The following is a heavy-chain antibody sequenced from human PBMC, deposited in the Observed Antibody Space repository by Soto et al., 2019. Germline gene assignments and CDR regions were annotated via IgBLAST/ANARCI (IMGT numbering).Heavy chain of an antibody. CDR2: ISAYNGNT. Sequence: QVQLVQSGAEVKKPGASVKVSCKASGYTFTSYGIGWVRQAPGQGLEWMGWISAYNGNTNYAQKLQGSVTTTTHTSTRTDYMEMRSMRSDDTAVYYCASVKYSPPYYYYFGMDVWGQGSRVTVSS. D-gene: IGHD5-18*01. V-gene: IGHV1-18*01. CDR3: ASVKYSPPYYYYFGMDV. CDR1: GYTFTSYG. J-gene: IGHJ6*02.